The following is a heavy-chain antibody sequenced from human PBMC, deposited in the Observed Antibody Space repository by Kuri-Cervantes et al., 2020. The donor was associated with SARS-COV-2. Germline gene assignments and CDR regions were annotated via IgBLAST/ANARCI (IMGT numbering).Heavy chain of an antibody. CDR1: GFSLSTSGMC. V-gene: IGHV2-70*11. CDR2: IDWDDDK. Sequence: SGPTLVKPTQTLTLTCTFSGFSLSTSGMCVSWIRQPPGKALEWLARIDWDDDKYYSTSLKTRLTISKDTSKNQVVLTMTNMDPVDTATYYCARTPFVVIVGATPYFDYWGQGTLVTVSS. J-gene: IGHJ4*02. D-gene: IGHD1-26*01. CDR3: ARTPFVVIVGATPYFDY.